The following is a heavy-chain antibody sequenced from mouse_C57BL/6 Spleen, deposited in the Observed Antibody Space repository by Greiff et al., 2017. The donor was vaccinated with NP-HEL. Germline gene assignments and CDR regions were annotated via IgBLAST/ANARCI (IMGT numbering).Heavy chain of an antibody. CDR3: ARGAYAMDY. CDR2: INPNNGGT. Sequence: EVKLRQSGPELVKPGASVKISCKASGYTFTDYYMNWVKQSHGKSLEWIGDINPNNGGTSYNQKFKGKATLTVDKSSSTAYMELRSLTSEDSAVYYCARGAYAMDYWGQGTSVTVSS. V-gene: IGHV1-26*01. J-gene: IGHJ4*01. CDR1: GYTFTDYY.